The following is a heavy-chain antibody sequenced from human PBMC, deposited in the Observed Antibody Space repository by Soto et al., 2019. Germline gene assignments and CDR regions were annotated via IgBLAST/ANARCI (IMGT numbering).Heavy chain of an antibody. CDR3: AREYTAWPLAYGLDV. J-gene: IGHJ6*02. V-gene: IGHV3-21*01. CDR2: ISSRSDI. D-gene: IGHD2-2*02. Sequence: GGSLRLSCVVSGFTFSTYSINWVRQAPGKGLEWVSSISSRSDIYYADSVKGRFTISRDNAKNSVSLQMNSLRAEDTAVYYCAREYTAWPLAYGLDVWGQGTTVTVSS. CDR1: GFTFSTYS.